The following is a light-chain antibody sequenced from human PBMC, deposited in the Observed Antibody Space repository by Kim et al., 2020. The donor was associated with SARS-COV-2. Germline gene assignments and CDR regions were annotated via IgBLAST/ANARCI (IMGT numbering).Light chain of an antibody. CDR1: QNIGPW. Sequence: ASVGDRVTITCRASQNIGPWLALYQQKPGKGPKLLIYKASILENGVPSRFSGSGSGTELTLAISSLQPDDFATYYCQQYERYPRTFGQGTKVDIK. CDR2: KAS. J-gene: IGKJ1*01. CDR3: QQYERYPRT. V-gene: IGKV1-5*03.